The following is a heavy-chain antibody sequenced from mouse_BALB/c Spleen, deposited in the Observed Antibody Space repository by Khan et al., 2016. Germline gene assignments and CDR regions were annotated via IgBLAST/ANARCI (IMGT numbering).Heavy chain of an antibody. V-gene: IGHV9-2-1*01. J-gene: IGHJ4*01. CDR2: INTETGEP. CDR3: ARYYGNYYAMVY. CDR1: GYTFTDYS. D-gene: IGHD2-1*01. Sequence: QIQLVQSGPELKKPGETVKISCKASGYTFTDYSMYWVKQALGKGLKWMGWINTETGEPTYADDFKGRFSFSLETSASTAYLQINNLKNEDTATYFCARYYGNYYAMVYWDQGTSVTVSS.